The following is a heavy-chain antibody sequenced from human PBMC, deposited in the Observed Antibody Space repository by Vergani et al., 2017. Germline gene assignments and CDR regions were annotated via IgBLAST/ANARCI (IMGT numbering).Heavy chain of an antibody. Sequence: EVQLEESGGGLVLPGRSLRLSCVASGFTSAGYAMHWVRQAPGKGLEWVSGISWISNSIGYADSVKGRFTISRDKAKNSLYLQMNSLRAEDTALYYCAKDFGTSTGGDWLDPWGQGTRVTVSS. CDR2: ISWISNSI. V-gene: IGHV3-9*02. D-gene: IGHD1-14*01. J-gene: IGHJ5*02. CDR3: AKDFGTSTGGDWLDP. CDR1: GFTSAGYA.